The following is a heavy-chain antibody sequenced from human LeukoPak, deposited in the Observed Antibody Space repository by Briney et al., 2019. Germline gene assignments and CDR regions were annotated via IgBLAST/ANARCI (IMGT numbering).Heavy chain of an antibody. CDR2: INHSGST. CDR1: GGSFSGYY. J-gene: IGHJ4*02. V-gene: IGHV4-34*01. Sequence: NPSETLFLTCAVYGGSFSGYYWSWIRQPPGKGLQWIGEINHSGSTNYNPSLKSRVTISVDTSKNQFSLKLSSVTAADTAVYYCARVPYDTSGYPHYFDYWGQGTLVTVCS. D-gene: IGHD3-22*01. CDR3: ARVPYDTSGYPHYFDY.